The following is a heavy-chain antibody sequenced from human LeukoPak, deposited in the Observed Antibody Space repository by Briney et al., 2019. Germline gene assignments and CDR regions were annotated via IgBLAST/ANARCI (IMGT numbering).Heavy chain of an antibody. CDR2: INHSGST. CDR1: GGSFSGYY. Sequence: PSETLSLTCAVYGGSFSGYYWSWIRQPPGKGLEWIGEINHSGSTNYNPSLKSRVTISVDTSKNQFSLKLGSVTAADTAVYYCARGGVITAIFDYWGQGTLVTVSS. V-gene: IGHV4-34*01. J-gene: IGHJ4*02. CDR3: ARGGVITAIFDY. D-gene: IGHD3-22*01.